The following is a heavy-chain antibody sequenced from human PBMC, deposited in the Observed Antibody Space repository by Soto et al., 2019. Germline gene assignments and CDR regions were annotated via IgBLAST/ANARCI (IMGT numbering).Heavy chain of an antibody. CDR2: INPSGGST. J-gene: IGHJ6*02. CDR3: ARDFGGSGSYLSHYYYYYGMDV. CDR1: GYTFTSYY. V-gene: IGHV1-46*01. D-gene: IGHD3-10*01. Sequence: ASVKVSCKASGYTFTSYYMHWVRQAPGQGLEWMGIINPSGGSTSYAQKFQGRVTMTRDTSTSTVYMELSSLRSEDTAVYYCARDFGGSGSYLSHYYYYYGMDVWGQGTTVTV.